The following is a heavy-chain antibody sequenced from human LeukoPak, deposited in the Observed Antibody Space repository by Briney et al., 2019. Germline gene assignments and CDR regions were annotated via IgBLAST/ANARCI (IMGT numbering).Heavy chain of an antibody. D-gene: IGHD1-26*01. V-gene: IGHV4-30-2*01. CDR1: GGSISSGGYS. J-gene: IGHJ4*02. Sequence: IPSQTLSLTCAVSGGSISSGGYSWSWIRQPPGKGLEWIGYIYHSGSTYYNPSLKSRVTISVDTSKNQFSLKLSSVTAADTAVYYCARELVGGSYFGHWGQGTLVTVSS. CDR2: IYHSGST. CDR3: ARELVGGSYFGH.